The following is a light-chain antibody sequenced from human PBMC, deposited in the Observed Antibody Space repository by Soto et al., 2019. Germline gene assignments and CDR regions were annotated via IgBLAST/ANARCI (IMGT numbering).Light chain of an antibody. CDR3: RQTYSPPLT. Sequence: DIQMTQFPSSLSASVGDSVTITCRASQNIRIYLNWYQHKPGKAPSVLVYGASTLQTGVPPRFSGSASGPVYTLTINSLQPEDFATYYCRQTYSPPLTFGQGPKVEVK. J-gene: IGKJ1*01. CDR2: GAS. V-gene: IGKV1-39*01. CDR1: QNIRIY.